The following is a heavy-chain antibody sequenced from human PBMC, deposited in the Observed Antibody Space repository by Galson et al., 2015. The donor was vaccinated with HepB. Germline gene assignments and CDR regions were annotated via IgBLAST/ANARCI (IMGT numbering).Heavy chain of an antibody. CDR1: GDTLRSYA. V-gene: IGHV1-69*10. D-gene: IGHD3-16*01. Sequence: SVKVSCKASGDTLRSYAISWLRQAPGQGLEWMGGIIPVLDIANYAQEFPGRLMITADKSTSTVYMELSSLRSEDTAVYYCARGKYTYGHYYYGMDVWGQGTTVTVSS. CDR3: ARGKYTYGHYYYGMDV. J-gene: IGHJ6*02. CDR2: IIPVLDIA.